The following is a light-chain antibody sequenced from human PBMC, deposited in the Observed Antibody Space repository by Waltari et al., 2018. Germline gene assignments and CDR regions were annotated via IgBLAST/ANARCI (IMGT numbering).Light chain of an antibody. CDR2: GSY. CDR3: QSFDRSLNGVI. Sequence: QSVLTQPPSVSGAPGQRVTISCTGSSSNIGAGYDVYWYQQLPRTAPKLPIYGSYNRPSGVPDRFSASKSGTSASLAITGLQAEDEADYYCQSFDRSLNGVIFGGGTKLTVL. J-gene: IGLJ2*01. V-gene: IGLV1-40*01. CDR1: SSNIGAGYD.